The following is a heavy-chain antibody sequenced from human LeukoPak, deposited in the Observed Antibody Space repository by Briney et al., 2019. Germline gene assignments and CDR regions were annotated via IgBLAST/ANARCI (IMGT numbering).Heavy chain of an antibody. CDR1: GDSISRYY. D-gene: IGHD2-15*01. J-gene: IGHJ6*02. V-gene: IGHV4-59*08. CDR3: ARHPGGVVGGNYYYGMDV. Sequence: PSETLSLTCTVSGDSISRYYWSWTRQPPGKGLEWIGYIHYSGSTNYNPSLKSRVSISVDTSKTQFSLKLSSVTAADTAMYYCARHPGGVVGGNYYYGMDVWGQGTTVTVSS. CDR2: IHYSGST.